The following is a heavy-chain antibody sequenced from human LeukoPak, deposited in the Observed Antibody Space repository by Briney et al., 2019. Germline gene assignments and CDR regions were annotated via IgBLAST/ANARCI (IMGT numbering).Heavy chain of an antibody. D-gene: IGHD3-22*01. V-gene: IGHV1-18*01. J-gene: IGHJ6*03. CDR2: ISAYNGNT. CDR1: GYTFTSYG. Sequence: ASVKVSCKASGYTFTSYGITWVRQAPGQGLDWMGWISAYNGNTNYAQKLQGRVTMTTDTSTSTAYMELRSLRSDDTAVYYCSREDSSGYMDVWGKGTTVTVSS. CDR3: SREDSSGYMDV.